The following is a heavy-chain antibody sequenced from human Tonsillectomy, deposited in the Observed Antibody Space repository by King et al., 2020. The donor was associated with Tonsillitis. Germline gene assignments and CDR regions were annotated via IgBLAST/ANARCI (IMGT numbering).Heavy chain of an antibody. V-gene: IGHV1-3*01. CDR2: INAGNGNT. Sequence: QLVQSGAEVKKPGASVKVSCKASGYTFTNYAMHWVRQAPGQRLEWLGWINAGNGNTKYSQKFQGRLTITWDTSATTAYMELSSLGSDDTAVYFCARARKLTFYYFDSWGQGTLVTVSS. D-gene: IGHD1-14*01. J-gene: IGHJ4*02. CDR3: ARARKLTFYYFDS. CDR1: GYTFTNYA.